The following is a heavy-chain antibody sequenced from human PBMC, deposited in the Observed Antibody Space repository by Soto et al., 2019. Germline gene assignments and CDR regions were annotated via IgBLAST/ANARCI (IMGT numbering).Heavy chain of an antibody. CDR1: GGSITTSSYN. Sequence: SETLSLTCSVSGGSITTSSYNWDWIRQPPGKGPEWIGTIYYDGSTSYNPSLKSQVTISVDASKNHFALKVNSVTAADTAVYYCARFYGNAFDVWGRGTVVTVSS. V-gene: IGHV4-39*02. CDR2: IYYDGST. J-gene: IGHJ3*01. D-gene: IGHD3-10*01. CDR3: ARFYGNAFDV.